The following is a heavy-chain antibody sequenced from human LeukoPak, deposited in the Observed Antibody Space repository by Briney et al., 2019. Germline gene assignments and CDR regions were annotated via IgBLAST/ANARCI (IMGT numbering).Heavy chain of an antibody. CDR1: GYSISSGYY. Sequence: SETLSLTCTVSGYSISSGYYWGWIRQPPGKGLEWIGSIYHSGSTYYNPSLKSRVTISVDTSKNQFSLKLSSVTAADTAVYYCARVGATKREAFDIWGQGTMVTVSS. V-gene: IGHV4-38-2*02. J-gene: IGHJ3*02. CDR3: ARVGATKREAFDI. CDR2: IYHSGST. D-gene: IGHD1-26*01.